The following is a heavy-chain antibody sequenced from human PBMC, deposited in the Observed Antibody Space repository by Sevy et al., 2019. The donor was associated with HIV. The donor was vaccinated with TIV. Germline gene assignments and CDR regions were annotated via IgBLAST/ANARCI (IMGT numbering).Heavy chain of an antibody. CDR2: ISGLNNYI. V-gene: IGHV3-21*01. D-gene: IGHD6-13*01. CDR3: AREGDSWLPFDY. CDR1: GFTLSSYS. Sequence: GGSLRLSCAASGFTLSSYSMNWVRQAPGKGLEWVSSISGLNNYIYYADSVKGRFTISRDNAKNSPYMQMNSLRAEDTAVYYCAREGDSWLPFDYWGQGTLVTVSS. J-gene: IGHJ4*02.